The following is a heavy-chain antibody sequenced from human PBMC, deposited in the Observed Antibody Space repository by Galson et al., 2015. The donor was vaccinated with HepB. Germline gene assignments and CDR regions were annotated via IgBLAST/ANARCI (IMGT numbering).Heavy chain of an antibody. CDR3: ASAVAVAGPIFDY. Sequence: SVKVSCKASGGTFSSYTISWVRQAPGQGLEWMGRIIPILGIANYAQKFQGRVTITADKSTSTAYMELSSLRSEDTAVYYCASAVAVAGPIFDYWGQGTLVTVSS. J-gene: IGHJ4*02. D-gene: IGHD6-19*01. CDR2: IIPILGIA. V-gene: IGHV1-69*02. CDR1: GGTFSSYT.